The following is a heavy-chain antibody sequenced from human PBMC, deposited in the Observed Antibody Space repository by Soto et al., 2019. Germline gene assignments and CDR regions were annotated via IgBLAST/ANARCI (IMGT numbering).Heavy chain of an antibody. V-gene: IGHV3-15*07. CDR3: TTDSRTTLPEIRFDY. D-gene: IGHD1-26*01. CDR1: GFPFTNSW. CDR2: VKSKTDGGSS. J-gene: IGHJ4*01. Sequence: GGSLRLSCAASGFPFTNSWINWVRQVPGKGLEWVGRVKSKTDGGSSDYAAPVKGRFAVSRDDSKNIVYLQMNSLKIEDTGVYYCTTDSRTTLPEIRFDYWGHGTQVTVSS.